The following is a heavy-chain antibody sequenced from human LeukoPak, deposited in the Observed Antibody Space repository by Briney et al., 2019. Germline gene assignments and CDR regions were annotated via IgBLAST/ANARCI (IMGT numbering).Heavy chain of an antibody. CDR2: IYTSGST. D-gene: IGHD1-26*01. V-gene: IGHV4-4*07. J-gene: IGHJ3*02. CDR1: GGSISSYY. CDR3: ARTPMGGSYRPQILGDAFDI. Sequence: SETLSLTCTVSGGSISSYYWSWIRQPAGKGLEWIGRIYTSGSTNYNPSLKSRVTMSVDTSKNQFSLKLSSVTAADTAVYYCARTPMGGSYRPQILGDAFDIWGQGTMVTVSS.